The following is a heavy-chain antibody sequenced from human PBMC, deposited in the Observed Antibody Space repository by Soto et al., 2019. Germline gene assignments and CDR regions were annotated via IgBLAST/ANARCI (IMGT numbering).Heavy chain of an antibody. Sequence: SETLSLTCAVSGGSISSSNWWSWDRQPPGKGLEWIGEIYHSGSTNYNPSLKSRVTISVDKSKNQLSLKLSSVTAAETGMYYCARVPAYGSGSPLVYWGQGTLVTVSS. V-gene: IGHV4-4*02. CDR3: ARVPAYGSGSPLVY. J-gene: IGHJ4*02. D-gene: IGHD3-10*01. CDR1: GGSISSSNW. CDR2: IYHSGST.